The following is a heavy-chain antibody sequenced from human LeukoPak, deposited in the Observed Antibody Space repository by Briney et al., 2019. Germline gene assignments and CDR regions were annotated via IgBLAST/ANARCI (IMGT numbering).Heavy chain of an antibody. CDR2: IYPGGSDT. D-gene: IGHD3-3*01. V-gene: IGHV5-51*01. Sequence: GESLKISCKGSGYSFTSYWIGWVRQIPGKGLEWMGIIYPGGSDTRYSPSFQGQVTISADKSISTAYLQWSSLKASDTAMYYCARRYDFWSGTLDYWGQGTLVTVSS. CDR1: GYSFTSYW. CDR3: ARRYDFWSGTLDY. J-gene: IGHJ4*02.